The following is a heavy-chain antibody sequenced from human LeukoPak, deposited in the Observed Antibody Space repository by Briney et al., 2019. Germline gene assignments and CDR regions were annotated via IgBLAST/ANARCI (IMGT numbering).Heavy chain of an antibody. CDR3: ARDYLDTAMVDY. D-gene: IGHD5-18*01. Sequence: ASVKVSCKASGYTFTSNYIHWVRQAPGQGLEWMGMIYPRDGSTSYAQKFQGRVTVTRDTSTSTVHMELSSLRSEDTAVYYCARDYLDTAMVDYWGQGTLVTVSS. V-gene: IGHV1-46*01. J-gene: IGHJ4*02. CDR1: GYTFTSNY. CDR2: IYPRDGST.